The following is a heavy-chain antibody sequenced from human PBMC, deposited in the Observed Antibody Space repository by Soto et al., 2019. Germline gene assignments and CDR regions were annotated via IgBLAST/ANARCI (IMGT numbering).Heavy chain of an antibody. CDR2: IIPIFGTA. J-gene: IGHJ4*02. Sequence: SPVKLACNASGDTFSSYAISWVRQATGKGLEWMGGIIPIFGTANYAQKFQGRVTITADESTSTAYMELSSLRSEDTAVYYCATRRVMELLSQHFDYWGQGTLVTVFS. CDR1: GDTFSSYA. V-gene: IGHV1-69*01. CDR3: ATRRVMELLSQHFDY. D-gene: IGHD3-3*01.